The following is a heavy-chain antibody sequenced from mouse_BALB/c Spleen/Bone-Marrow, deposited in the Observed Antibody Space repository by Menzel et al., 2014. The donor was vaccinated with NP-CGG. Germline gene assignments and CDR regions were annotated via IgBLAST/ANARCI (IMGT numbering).Heavy chain of an antibody. J-gene: IGHJ3*01. V-gene: IGHV3-2*02. CDR3: ARSSSYDYDVGFAY. CDR2: ISYSGST. Sequence: EVKVEESGPGLVKPSQSLSLTCTVTGYSITRDYAWNWIRQFPGNKLEWMGYISYSGSTTYNPSLKSRISITRDTSKNQFFLQLNSVTTEDTATYYCARSSSYDYDVGFAYWGQGTLVTVSA. D-gene: IGHD2-4*01. CDR1: GYSITRDYA.